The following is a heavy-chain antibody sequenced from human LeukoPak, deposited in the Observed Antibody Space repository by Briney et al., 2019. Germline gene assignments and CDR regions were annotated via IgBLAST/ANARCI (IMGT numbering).Heavy chain of an antibody. V-gene: IGHV1-69*05. Sequence: SVKVSCKASGGTFISYAISWVRQAPGQGREWMGRIIPIFGTANYAQRFQGRVTITTDESTSTAYMELSSLRSEDTAVYYCASYDSSGYYRHDGYFDLWGRGTLVTVSS. CDR1: GGTFISYA. CDR3: ASYDSSGYYRHDGYFDL. CDR2: IIPIFGTA. J-gene: IGHJ2*01. D-gene: IGHD3-22*01.